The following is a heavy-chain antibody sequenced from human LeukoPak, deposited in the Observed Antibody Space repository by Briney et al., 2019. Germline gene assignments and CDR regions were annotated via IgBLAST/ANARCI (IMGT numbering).Heavy chain of an antibody. CDR2: IDPKSGDT. V-gene: IGHV1-2*02. CDR1: GYSFSGYY. Sequence: GASVKVSCKTSGYSFSGYYMHWVRQAPGQGLEWMGWIDPKSGDTNYAQKLQGRVTMTTDTSTSTAYMELRSLRSDDTAVYYCARDSGYSYGGVIDWFDPWGRGTLVTVSS. J-gene: IGHJ5*02. D-gene: IGHD5-18*01. CDR3: ARDSGYSYGGVIDWFDP.